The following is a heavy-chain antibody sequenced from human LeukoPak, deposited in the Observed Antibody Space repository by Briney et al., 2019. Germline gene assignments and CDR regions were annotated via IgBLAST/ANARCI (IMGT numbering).Heavy chain of an antibody. CDR2: ISSSSSYI. D-gene: IGHD3/OR15-3a*01. V-gene: IGHV3-21*01. CDR1: GFTFSTYW. J-gene: IGHJ4*02. Sequence: GGSLRLSCAASGFTFSTYWLHWVRQAPGKGLEWVSSISSSSSYIYYADSVKGRFTISRDNAKNSLYLQMNSLRAEDTAVYYCARGVTVGGLVIGYWGQGTLVTVSS. CDR3: ARGVTVGGLVIGY.